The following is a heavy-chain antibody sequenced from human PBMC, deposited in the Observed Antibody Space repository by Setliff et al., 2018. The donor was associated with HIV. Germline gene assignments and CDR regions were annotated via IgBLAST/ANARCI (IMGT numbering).Heavy chain of an antibody. Sequence: GGSLRLSCAASGFSFSTHDMNWVRQAPGKGLEWISYITSDGSVKYYADSVKGRFTTSRDNAGRSLYLQMSSLKVEDTALYYCTAGHYGPNPWGQGTLVTVSS. V-gene: IGHV3-48*03. CDR3: TAGHYGPNP. D-gene: IGHD3-10*01. CDR2: ITSDGSVK. CDR1: GFSFSTHD. J-gene: IGHJ5*02.